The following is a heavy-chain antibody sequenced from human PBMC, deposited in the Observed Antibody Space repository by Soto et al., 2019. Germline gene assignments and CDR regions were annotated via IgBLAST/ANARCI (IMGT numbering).Heavy chain of an antibody. Sequence: QGQLVESGGGVVQPGRSLRLYCAASGFTFRKHGMHWVRQAPGKGLEWVAVIPSDGSYQHYLDSVKGRFTISRDNSKNTLYLQMNSLRAEDTAAYYCVRDDEYEDNGFDHWGQGTLVTVSS. V-gene: IGHV3-30*19. CDR2: IPSDGSYQ. CDR3: VRDDEYEDNGFDH. J-gene: IGHJ5*02. D-gene: IGHD2-2*01. CDR1: GFTFRKHG.